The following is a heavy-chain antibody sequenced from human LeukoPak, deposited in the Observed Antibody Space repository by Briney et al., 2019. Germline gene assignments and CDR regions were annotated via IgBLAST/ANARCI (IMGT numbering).Heavy chain of an antibody. J-gene: IGHJ6*02. D-gene: IGHD2-2*01. CDR1: GGSISSSSYY. Sequence: SETLSLTCTVSGGSISSSSYYWGWIRQPPGTGLEWIGSMYYSGSTYYNPSLKSRVTISVDTSKNQFSLKLSSVTAADTAVYYCARLSCSSSSCYYYYGMDVWGQGTTVTVSS. CDR3: ARLSCSSSSCYYYYGMDV. CDR2: MYYSGST. V-gene: IGHV4-39*01.